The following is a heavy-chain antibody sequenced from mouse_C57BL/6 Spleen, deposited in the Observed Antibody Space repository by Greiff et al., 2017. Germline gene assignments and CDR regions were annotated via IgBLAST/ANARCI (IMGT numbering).Heavy chain of an antibody. J-gene: IGHJ2*01. CDR1: GYAFSSSW. Sequence: VQLQQSGPELVKPGASVKISCKASGYAFSSSWMNWVKQRPGKGLEWIGRIYPGDGDTNYNGKFKGKATLTADKSSSTAYMQLSSLTSEDSAVYFCARFYNSDYFDYWGQGTTLTVSS. CDR2: IYPGDGDT. D-gene: IGHD3-1*01. CDR3: ARFYNSDYFDY. V-gene: IGHV1-82*01.